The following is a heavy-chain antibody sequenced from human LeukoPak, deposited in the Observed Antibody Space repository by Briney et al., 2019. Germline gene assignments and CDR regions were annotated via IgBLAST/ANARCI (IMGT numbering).Heavy chain of an antibody. J-gene: IGHJ6*02. V-gene: IGHV7-4-1*02. CDR2: INTNSGTP. D-gene: IGHD6-6*01. CDR3: ARLDEYSSSSRYYGMDV. Sequence: ASVKVSCKASGYIFGSYAMNWVRQAPGQGLEWMGWINTNSGTPTYAQGFTGRFVFSLDTSVSTAYLQISSLKAEDTAVYYCARLDEYSSSSRYYGMDVWGQGTTVTVSS. CDR1: GYIFGSYA.